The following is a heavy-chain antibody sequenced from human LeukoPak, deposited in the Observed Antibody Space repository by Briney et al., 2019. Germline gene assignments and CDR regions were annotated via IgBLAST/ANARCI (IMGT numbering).Heavy chain of an antibody. CDR2: INPNSGGT. D-gene: IGHD1/OR15-1a*01. CDR1: GYTFTDYY. V-gene: IGHV1-2*02. Sequence: ASVKVSCKASGYTFTDYYLQWVRQAPGQGLEWMGWINPNSGGTNSAQKFQGRVTMTRDTSVSTAYMELSRLRSDDTAVYYCAREAGIAITGTIWYFDLWGRGTLVTVSS. CDR3: AREAGIAITGTIWYFDL. J-gene: IGHJ2*01.